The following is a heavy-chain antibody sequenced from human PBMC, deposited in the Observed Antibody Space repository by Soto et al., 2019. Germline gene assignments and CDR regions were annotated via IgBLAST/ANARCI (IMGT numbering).Heavy chain of an antibody. CDR2: INTGNGDT. CDR3: ARPYSNSWSTYFDY. J-gene: IGHJ4*02. D-gene: IGHD6-13*01. Sequence: VASLKVSCKASGYTFTTYTVHWVRQAPGQRLEWMGWINTGNGDTKYSQQFQGRVTIARDTSASTTYMELSSLRSEDTAVYYCARPYSNSWSTYFDYWGQGTLVTVSS. CDR1: GYTFTTYT. V-gene: IGHV1-3*04.